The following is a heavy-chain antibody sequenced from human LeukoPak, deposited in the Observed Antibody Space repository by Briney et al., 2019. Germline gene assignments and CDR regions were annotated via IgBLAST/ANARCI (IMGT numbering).Heavy chain of an antibody. V-gene: IGHV3-53*01. CDR2: IYSGGST. D-gene: IGHD6-19*01. CDR3: ARDGRRSGGWYYFDY. J-gene: IGHJ4*02. CDR1: GFTVSNNY. Sequence: GGSLRLSCAASGFTVSNNYMSWVRQALGKGLEWVSVIYSGGSTYYADSVKGRFTISRDNSKNTLYLQMNSLRAEDTAVYHCARDGRRSGGWYYFDYWGQGTLVTVSS.